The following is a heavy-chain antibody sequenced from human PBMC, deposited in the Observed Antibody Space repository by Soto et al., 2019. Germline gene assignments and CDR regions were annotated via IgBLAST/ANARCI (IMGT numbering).Heavy chain of an antibody. CDR3: ARDHAVSAVTFDY. Sequence: SETLSLTCTVSFGSVSSGDYYWGLIRQPPGKGLEWIGYIYYSGRTNYNPSLKSRVTISLDTSKNQFSLELTSVTAADTAMYYCARDHAVSAVTFDYSGQGTLVTVSS. CDR2: IYYSGRT. J-gene: IGHJ4*02. CDR1: FGSVSSGDYY. V-gene: IGHV4-61*08. D-gene: IGHD2-15*01.